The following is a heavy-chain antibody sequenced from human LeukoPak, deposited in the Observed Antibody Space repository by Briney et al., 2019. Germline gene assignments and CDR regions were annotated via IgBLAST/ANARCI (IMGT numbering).Heavy chain of an antibody. V-gene: IGHV3-53*04. J-gene: IGHJ3*02. CDR2: ISSGGTT. CDR3: ARPRGQLWTDAFDI. CDR1: GFTVSSNY. D-gene: IGHD5-18*01. Sequence: PGGSLRLSCAASGFTVSSNYMTWVRQAPGKGLEWVSVISSGGTTYYADSVKGRFTISRHSSKNTVYLQMNSLRAEDTAVYYCARPRGQLWTDAFDIWGQGTMVTVSS.